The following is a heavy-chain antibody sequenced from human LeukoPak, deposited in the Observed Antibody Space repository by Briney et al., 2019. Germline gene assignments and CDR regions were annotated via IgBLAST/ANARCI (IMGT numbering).Heavy chain of an antibody. Sequence: GRSLRLSCITSGFTFGDYAMNWVRQAPGKGLEWVGFIRYKLNGGTAEYAASVKGRFTISRDDSKSIAYLQMNSLTTEDTAVYYCTREGTPLVITWPAAPNFYYMDVWGKGTTVTVSS. D-gene: IGHD2-2*01. CDR2: IRYKLNGGTA. J-gene: IGHJ6*03. V-gene: IGHV3-49*04. CDR1: GFTFGDYA. CDR3: TREGTPLVITWPAAPNFYYMDV.